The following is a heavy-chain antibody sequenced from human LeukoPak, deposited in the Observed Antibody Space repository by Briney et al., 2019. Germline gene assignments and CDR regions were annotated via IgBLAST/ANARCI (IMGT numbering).Heavy chain of an antibody. J-gene: IGHJ4*02. CDR1: GGSISTYY. Sequence: SETLSLTCTVSGGSISTYYWNWIRQPPGKGLEWIGHISYSGSTKYNPSLKSRVTISVDTSKNQFSLRLSSVTAADSAVYYCARDRSGSGFFDYWGQGTLVTVSS. V-gene: IGHV4-59*01. D-gene: IGHD1-26*01. CDR2: ISYSGST. CDR3: ARDRSGSGFFDY.